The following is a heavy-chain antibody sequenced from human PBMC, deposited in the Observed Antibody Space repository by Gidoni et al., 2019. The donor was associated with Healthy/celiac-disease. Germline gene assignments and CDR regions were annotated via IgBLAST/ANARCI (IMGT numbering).Heavy chain of an antibody. CDR3: AREKGAAWEPGCD. V-gene: IGHV1-69*01. CDR2: FGTA. Sequence: QVQLVQSGAEVKKPGSSVKVSCKASGGSFSSYAIFGTANYAQKFQGRVTITADESTSTAYMELSSLRSEDTAVYYCAREKGAAWEPGCDWGQGTLVTVSS. D-gene: IGHD1-26*01. J-gene: IGHJ4*02. CDR1: GGSFSSYA.